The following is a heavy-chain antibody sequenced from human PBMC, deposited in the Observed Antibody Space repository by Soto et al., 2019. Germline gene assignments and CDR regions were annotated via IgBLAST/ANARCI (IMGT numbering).Heavy chain of an antibody. CDR1: GGSISSSNW. V-gene: IGHV4-4*02. J-gene: IGHJ5*02. CDR2: IYHSGST. CDR3: ARVLRGMEWLVRGWFDP. Sequence: QVQLQESGPGLVKPSGTLSLTCAVSGGSISSSNWWSWVRQPPGKGLEWIGEIYHSGSTNYNPSLKRRVTISVDKSKNQFSLKLSSVTAADTAVYYCARVLRGMEWLVRGWFDPWGQGTLVTVSS. D-gene: IGHD6-19*01.